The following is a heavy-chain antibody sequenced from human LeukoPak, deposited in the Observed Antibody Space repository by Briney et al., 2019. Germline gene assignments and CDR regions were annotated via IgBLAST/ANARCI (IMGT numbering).Heavy chain of an antibody. V-gene: IGHV3-30*04. CDR1: GLAFSSYS. J-gene: IGHJ4*02. CDR3: ARDFTPEWFDIH. D-gene: IGHD3-3*01. CDR2: ISYDGSDE. Sequence: PGGSLRLSCVASGLAFSSYSMHWVRQAPGKGLEWVGVISYDGSDEYYTDSVKGRFIISRDNSKNTVYLQMNSLRADDTAVYYCARDFTPEWFDIHWGQGTLVTVS.